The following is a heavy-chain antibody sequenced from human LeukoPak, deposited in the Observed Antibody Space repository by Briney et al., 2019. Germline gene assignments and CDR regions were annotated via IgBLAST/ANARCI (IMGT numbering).Heavy chain of an antibody. D-gene: IGHD3-22*01. J-gene: IGHJ4*02. Sequence: GTSAKISFKASGFPFTRSAMQWVRQARGQGLEGIGWIVVGSCNTNYAQKFQERVTISRHMSTSTAYMELSSLRSEDTAVYYCAALVDYYDSSGYYVDYWGQGTLVTVSS. CDR1: GFPFTRSA. CDR3: AALVDYYDSSGYYVDY. V-gene: IGHV1-58*02. CDR2: IVVGSCNT.